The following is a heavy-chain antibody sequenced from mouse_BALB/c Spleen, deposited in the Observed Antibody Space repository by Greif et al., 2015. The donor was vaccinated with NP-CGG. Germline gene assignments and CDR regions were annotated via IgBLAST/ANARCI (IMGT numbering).Heavy chain of an antibody. CDR2: ISPGSGNT. V-gene: IGHV1-84*02. CDR1: GYTFTASS. CDR3: GRRTGTEAMEY. D-gene: IGHD3-3*01. Sequence: VQLPQSGPELVQPGASVKISCKASGYTFTASSVTWVKQQPGPGLAWIGWISPGSGNTQSTEKFQGTATLTVDTSSSTAYMEVSRLTSEDTGVDCGGRRTGTEAMEYGGEGTSVTGSS. J-gene: IGHJ4*01.